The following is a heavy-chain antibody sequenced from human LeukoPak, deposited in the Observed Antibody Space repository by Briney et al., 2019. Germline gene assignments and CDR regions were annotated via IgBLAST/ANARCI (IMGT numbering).Heavy chain of an antibody. D-gene: IGHD5-18*01. V-gene: IGHV4-39*07. CDR3: ARGPRGYSYGYVGIGDY. J-gene: IGHJ4*02. CDR2: INHSGST. Sequence: SETLSLTCTVSGGSIRSSYYYWSWIRQPPGKGLEWIGEINHSGSTNYNPSLKSRVTISVDTSKNQFSLKLSSVTAADTAVYYCARGPRGYSYGYVGIGDYWGQGTLVTVSS. CDR1: GGSIRSSYYY.